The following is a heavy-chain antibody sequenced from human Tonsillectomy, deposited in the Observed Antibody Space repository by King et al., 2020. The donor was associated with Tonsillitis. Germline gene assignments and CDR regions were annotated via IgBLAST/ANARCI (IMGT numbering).Heavy chain of an antibody. J-gene: IGHJ6*03. D-gene: IGHD1-7*01. Sequence: VQLVESGGGLVQPGGSLRVSCAASGFTFSSYAMSWVRQAPGKGLEWVSVISGSGDSTHYADSVKGRFTISRDNSKNTLYLQMNSLGAEDTAVYYCAKDQGNNWSYVYYDYYMDVWGKGTTVTVSS. CDR3: AKDQGNNWSYVYYDYYMDV. V-gene: IGHV3-23*04. CDR2: ISGSGDST. CDR1: GFTFSSYA.